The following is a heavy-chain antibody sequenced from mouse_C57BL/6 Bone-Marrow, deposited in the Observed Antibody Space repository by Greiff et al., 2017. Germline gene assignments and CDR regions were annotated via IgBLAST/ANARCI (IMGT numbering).Heavy chain of an antibody. CDR2: ISSGGSYT. V-gene: IGHV5-6*02. CDR1: GFTFSSYG. CDR3: ARQGDSSPYAMDY. J-gene: IGHJ4*01. D-gene: IGHD1-1*01. Sequence: DVMLVESGGDLVKPGGSLKLSCAASGFTFSSYGMSWVRQTPDKRLEWVATISSGGSYTYYPDSVKGRFTISRDNAKNTLYLQMSSLKSEDTAMYYCARQGDSSPYAMDYWGQETSVTVSS.